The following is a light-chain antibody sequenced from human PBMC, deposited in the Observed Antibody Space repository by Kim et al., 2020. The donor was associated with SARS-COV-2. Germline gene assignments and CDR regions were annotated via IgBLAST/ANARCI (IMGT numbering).Light chain of an antibody. J-gene: IGKJ1*01. CDR2: DAS. Sequence: SPGERATLSCRASQSVSSYVAWYQQKPGQAPRLLIYDASNRATGIPARFSGSGSGTDFTLTISSLEPEDFAVYYCQQRSNWPPWTFGQGTKVEIK. V-gene: IGKV3-11*01. CDR3: QQRSNWPPWT. CDR1: QSVSSY.